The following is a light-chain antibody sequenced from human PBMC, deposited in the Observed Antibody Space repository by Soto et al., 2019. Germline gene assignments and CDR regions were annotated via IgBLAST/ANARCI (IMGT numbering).Light chain of an antibody. V-gene: IGLV2-14*03. CDR1: SSDVGGYKY. CDR3: SSYTSSTTVV. Sequence: QSALTQPASVSGSPGQSLTISCTGTSSDVGGYKYVSWYQQHPGKAPKIMIYGVTNRPSGVSNRFSGSKSGNTASLTISGLRAEDEADYYCSSYTSSTTVVFGGGTKLTVL. CDR2: GVT. J-gene: IGLJ2*01.